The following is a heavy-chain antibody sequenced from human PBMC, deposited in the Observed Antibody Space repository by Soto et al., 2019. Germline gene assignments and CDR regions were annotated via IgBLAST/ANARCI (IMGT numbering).Heavy chain of an antibody. CDR1: GGSLSSGGYS. CDR3: VRVPGP. CDR2: IYHSGST. J-gene: IGHJ5*02. Sequence: TSETLSVTCVVSGGSLSSGGYSWSWIRQPPGKGLEWIGYIYHSGSTYYNPSLKSRVTISVDRSKNQFSLKLSSVTAADTAVYYCVRVPGPWGQGTLVTVSS. V-gene: IGHV4-30-2*01.